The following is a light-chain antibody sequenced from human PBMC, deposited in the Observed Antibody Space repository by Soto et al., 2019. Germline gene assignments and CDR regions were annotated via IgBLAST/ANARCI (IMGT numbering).Light chain of an antibody. CDR3: QQYNNWPPYT. Sequence: EMVMTQAPATLSVSPGERVTLSCRASQSISNALAWYQQKPSQAPKLLIYGASTCATGIPARFSGSGSGTELTLTLTSLQSEDYAVYYCQQYNNWPPYTFGQGTKLEIK. V-gene: IGKV3-15*01. CDR2: GAS. J-gene: IGKJ2*01. CDR1: QSISNA.